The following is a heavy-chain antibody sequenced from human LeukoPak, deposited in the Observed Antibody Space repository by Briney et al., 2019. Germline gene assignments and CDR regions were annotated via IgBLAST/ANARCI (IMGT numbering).Heavy chain of an antibody. Sequence: GGSLRLSCAASGFTFDDYAMHWVRQAPGKGLEWVSGISWNSGSIGYADSVKGRFTISRDNSKNTLYLQMNSLRAEDTAVYYCARAPYGDNGLTAEVADHLGQGTLVTVSS. CDR2: ISWNSGSI. CDR1: GFTFDDYA. D-gene: IGHD1-14*01. V-gene: IGHV3-9*01. J-gene: IGHJ5*02. CDR3: ARAPYGDNGLTAEVADH.